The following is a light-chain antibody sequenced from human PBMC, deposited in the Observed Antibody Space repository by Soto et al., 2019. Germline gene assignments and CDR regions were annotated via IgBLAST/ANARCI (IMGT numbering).Light chain of an antibody. V-gene: IGLV2-14*01. J-gene: IGLJ1*01. CDR3: SSYSSSSTFYV. CDR1: SSDIGGFYY. CDR2: QVS. Sequence: QSLLTQPASVSVSPGQSITISCTGTSSDIGGFYYVSWYQHHPGKDPKLMIYQVSNRPSGVSNRFSGSKSGNTASLTISGLQAGDEADYFCSSYSSSSTFYVFGAGTKVTVL.